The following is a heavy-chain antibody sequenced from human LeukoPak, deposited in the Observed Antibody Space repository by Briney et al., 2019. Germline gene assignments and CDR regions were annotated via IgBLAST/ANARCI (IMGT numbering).Heavy chain of an antibody. CDR3: ARGRYPEAFDI. V-gene: IGHV3-53*04. Sequence: GRSLRLSCAASGFTVSSNYMSWVRQAPGKGLEWVSVIYSGGSTYNADSVKGRFTISRHNSKNTLYLQMNSLRAEDTAVYYCARGRYPEAFDIWGQGTMVTVSS. CDR2: IYSGGST. CDR1: GFTVSSNY. J-gene: IGHJ3*02. D-gene: IGHD1-1*01.